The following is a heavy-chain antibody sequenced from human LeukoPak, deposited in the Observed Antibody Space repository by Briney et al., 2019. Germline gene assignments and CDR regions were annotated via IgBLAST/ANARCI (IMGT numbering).Heavy chain of an antibody. CDR2: ISSSSSYI. D-gene: IGHD3-10*01. Sequence: PGGSLRLSCAASGFTYSSYSMNWVRQAPGKGLEWVSSISSSSSYIYYADSVKGRFTISRDNAKNSLYLQMNSLRAEDTAVYYCAMAYYYYYGMDVWGQGTTVTVSS. CDR3: AMAYYYYYGMDV. CDR1: GFTYSSYS. J-gene: IGHJ6*02. V-gene: IGHV3-21*01.